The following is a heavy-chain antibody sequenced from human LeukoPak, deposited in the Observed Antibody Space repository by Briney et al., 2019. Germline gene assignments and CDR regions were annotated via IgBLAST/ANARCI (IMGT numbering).Heavy chain of an antibody. CDR2: IWYDGSNK. J-gene: IGHJ4*02. Sequence: GSLRLSCAASGFTFSSYGMHWVRQAPGKGLEWVAVIWYDGSNKYYADSVKGRFTISRDNSKNTLYLQMNSLRAEDTAVYYCARDASGSYLFDYWGQGTLVTVSS. CDR3: ARDASGSYLFDY. D-gene: IGHD1-26*01. CDR1: GFTFSSYG. V-gene: IGHV3-33*01.